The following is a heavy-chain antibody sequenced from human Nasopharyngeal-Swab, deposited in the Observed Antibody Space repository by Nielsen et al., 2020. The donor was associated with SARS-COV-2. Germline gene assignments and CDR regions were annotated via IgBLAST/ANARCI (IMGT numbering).Heavy chain of an antibody. Sequence: VGSLRLSCAASGFTFSSYGMHWVRQAPGKGLEYVSTINDYEDRLYYADSVKGRFTISRDNSKNTLYLQMSSLRPEDTAVYWCVKDLRGRYGFESWGQGTMVTVSS. CDR3: VKDLRGRYGFES. CDR1: GFTFSSYG. J-gene: IGHJ3*02. D-gene: IGHD3-16*01. CDR2: INDYEDRL. V-gene: IGHV3-64D*06.